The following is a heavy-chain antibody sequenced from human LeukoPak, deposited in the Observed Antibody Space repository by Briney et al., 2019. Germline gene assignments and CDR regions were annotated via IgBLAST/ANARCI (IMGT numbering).Heavy chain of an antibody. Sequence: SVKVSCKASGGTFSSYAISWVRQAPGQGLEWMGRIIPILGIANYAQKFQGRVTITADKSTSTAYMELSSLRSEDTAVYYCASEYSSSPEMSYYYYYYGMGVWGQGTTVTVSS. D-gene: IGHD6-6*01. CDR3: ASEYSSSPEMSYYYYYYGMGV. V-gene: IGHV1-69*04. J-gene: IGHJ6*02. CDR2: IIPILGIA. CDR1: GGTFSSYA.